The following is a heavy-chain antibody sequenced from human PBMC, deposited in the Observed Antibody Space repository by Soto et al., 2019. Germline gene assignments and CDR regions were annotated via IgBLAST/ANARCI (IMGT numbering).Heavy chain of an antibody. Sequence: GGSLRLSCAASGFTFSSYAMSWVRQAPGKGLEWVSSISSSSSYIYYADSVKGRFTISRDNAKNSLYLQINSLRAEDTAVYYCARGSSSWLDYWGQGTLVTVSS. CDR2: ISSSSSYI. CDR1: GFTFSSYA. V-gene: IGHV3-21*01. CDR3: ARGSSSWLDY. D-gene: IGHD6-13*01. J-gene: IGHJ4*02.